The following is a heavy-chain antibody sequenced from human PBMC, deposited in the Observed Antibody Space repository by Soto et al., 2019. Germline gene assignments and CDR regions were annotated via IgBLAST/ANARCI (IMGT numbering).Heavy chain of an antibody. D-gene: IGHD3-22*01. V-gene: IGHV3-23*01. Sequence: EVQLLESGGGLVQPGGSLRLSCAASGFTFSSSDMSWVRQAPGKGLEWVSVIRGSGSSTYYSDSVKGRFTISRDNSKNTLFLHMNRLRADDTAVYYCAKGVDGSGYYSYDAFDIWGQGTMVTVSS. CDR1: GFTFSSSD. J-gene: IGHJ3*02. CDR3: AKGVDGSGYYSYDAFDI. CDR2: IRGSGSST.